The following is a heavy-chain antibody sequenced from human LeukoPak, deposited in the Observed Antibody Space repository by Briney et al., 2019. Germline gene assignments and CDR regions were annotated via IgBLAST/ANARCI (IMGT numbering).Heavy chain of an antibody. D-gene: IGHD2-8*01. CDR1: GGTFSSYA. CDR2: IIPIFGTA. V-gene: IGHV1-69*05. J-gene: IGHJ3*02. Sequence: SVTVSCKASGGTFSSYAISWVRQAPGQGLEWMGGIIPIFGTANYAQKFQGRVTITTDESTSTAYMELSSLRSEETAVYYCARGYCTNGVCYTREDSDAFDIWGQGTMVTVSS. CDR3: ARGYCTNGVCYTREDSDAFDI.